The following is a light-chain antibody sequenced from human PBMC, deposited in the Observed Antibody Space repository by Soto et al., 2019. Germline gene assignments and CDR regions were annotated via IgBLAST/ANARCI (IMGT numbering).Light chain of an antibody. CDR2: DVS. Sequence: QSVLTQPRSVSGSPGQSVTISCTGTSSDVGGYNYVSWYQQHPGKLPKLMICDVSKRPSGVPDRFSGSKSGNTASLTISGLQAEDEADYYCCSYAGSYYVFGTGTKLTVL. V-gene: IGLV2-11*01. J-gene: IGLJ1*01. CDR3: CSYAGSYYV. CDR1: SSDVGGYNY.